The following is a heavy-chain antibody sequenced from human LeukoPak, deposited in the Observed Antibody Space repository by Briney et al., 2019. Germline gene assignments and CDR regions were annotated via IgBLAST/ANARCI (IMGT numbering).Heavy chain of an antibody. V-gene: IGHV4-61*02. D-gene: IGHD3-22*01. CDR3: ARGIGTSYDSSRDAFDI. CDR1: AGSINSGDYY. Sequence: SETLSLTCTVSAGSINSGDYYWSWIRQPAGKGLEWIGRIYSPGTNYNYNPSLKSRVTISIDTSKNQFSLKLTSVTAADTAVYYCARGIGTSYDSSRDAFDIWGQGTMVTVSS. J-gene: IGHJ3*02. CDR2: IYSPGTN.